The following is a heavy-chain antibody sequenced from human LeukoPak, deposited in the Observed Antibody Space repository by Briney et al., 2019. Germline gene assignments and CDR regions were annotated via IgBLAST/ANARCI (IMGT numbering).Heavy chain of an antibody. CDR2: IYYSGST. J-gene: IGHJ3*02. V-gene: IGHV4-31*03. CDR1: GGSISSGGYY. Sequence: SETLSLTCTVSGGSISSGGYYWSWIRQHPGKGLEWIGYIYYSGSTYYNPSLKSRVTISVDTSKNQISLKLSSVTAADTAVYYCARAGYDSSEDAFDIRGQGTMATVSS. D-gene: IGHD3-22*01. CDR3: ARAGYDSSEDAFDI.